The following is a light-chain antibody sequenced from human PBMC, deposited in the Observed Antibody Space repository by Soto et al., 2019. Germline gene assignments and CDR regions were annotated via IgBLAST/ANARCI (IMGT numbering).Light chain of an antibody. Sequence: EIVLTQSPATLSLSPGERATLSCRASQSVSSYLAWYQQKPGQAPRLLIYDASNRATGIPARFSGSGSGTDFTLTISSLAPEDFAVYYRQQRSNWSFGQGTKVEIK. CDR2: DAS. J-gene: IGKJ1*01. CDR1: QSVSSY. V-gene: IGKV3-11*01. CDR3: QQRSNWS.